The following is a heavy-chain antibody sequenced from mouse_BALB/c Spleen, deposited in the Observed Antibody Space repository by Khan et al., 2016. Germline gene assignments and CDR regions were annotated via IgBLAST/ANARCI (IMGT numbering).Heavy chain of an antibody. CDR1: GYTFTNYG. CDR2: IHTSTGEP. D-gene: IGHD3-1*01. V-gene: IGHV9-3*02. CDR3: ARTARATFAY. J-gene: IGHJ3*01. Sequence: QIQVVQSGPELKKPGETVKISCKAAGYTFTNYGMNWVKQAPGKGLKWMGWIHTSTGEPTYAEEFKGRVAFSLETSASTAYLQINNLKSEDTAIYFCARTARATFAYWGQGTLVTVSA.